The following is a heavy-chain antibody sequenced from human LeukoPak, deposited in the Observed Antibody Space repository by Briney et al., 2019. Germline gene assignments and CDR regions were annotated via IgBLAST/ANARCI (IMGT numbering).Heavy chain of an antibody. V-gene: IGHV4-34*01. Sequence: SETPSLTCAVYGGSFSGYYWSWIRQPPGKGLEWIGEINHSGSTNYNPSLKSRVTISVDTSKNQFPLKLSSVTAADTAVYYCARGSVTAVAGDLDYWGQGTLVTVSS. CDR2: INHSGST. D-gene: IGHD6-19*01. CDR1: GGSFSGYY. CDR3: ARGSVTAVAGDLDY. J-gene: IGHJ4*02.